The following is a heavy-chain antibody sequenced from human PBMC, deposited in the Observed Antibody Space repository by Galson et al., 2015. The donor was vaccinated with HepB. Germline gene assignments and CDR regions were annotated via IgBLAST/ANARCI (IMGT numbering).Heavy chain of an antibody. CDR3: ARGWRGTPDRYFDY. D-gene: IGHD3-16*01. CDR1: GFTFSSYG. J-gene: IGHJ4*02. V-gene: IGHV3-48*04. Sequence: SLRLSCAASGFTFSSYGMHWVRQAPGKGLEWVSYISSSGGTRYYADSVKGRFTISRDNAKNSLFLQTNSLRAEDTAVYYCARGWRGTPDRYFDYWGQGTLVTVSS. CDR2: ISSSGGTR.